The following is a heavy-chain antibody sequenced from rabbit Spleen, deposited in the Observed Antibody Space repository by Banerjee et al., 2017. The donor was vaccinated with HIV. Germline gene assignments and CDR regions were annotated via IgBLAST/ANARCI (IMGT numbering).Heavy chain of an antibody. V-gene: IGHV1S45*01. D-gene: IGHD8-1*01. CDR2: IYVGGGGST. CDR1: GFSFSGSYW. J-gene: IGHJ4*01. Sequence: QEQLEESGGDLVQPEGSLTLTCTASGFSFSGSYWICWVRQAPGKGLEWIACIYVGGGGSTAYANWAKGRFTIFTSSSTTVTLQMTTLTVADTATYFCARSPYVGRNYGYYFELWGQGTLVTVS. CDR3: ARSPYVGRNYGYYFEL.